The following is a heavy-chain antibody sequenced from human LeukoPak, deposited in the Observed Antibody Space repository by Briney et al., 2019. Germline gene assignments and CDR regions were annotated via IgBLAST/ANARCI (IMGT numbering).Heavy chain of an antibody. D-gene: IGHD3-10*01. V-gene: IGHV1-69*13. Sequence: SVKVSCKASGCTFRSYTISWVRQAPGQGLEWMGGVIPIFGTANYAQNFQGRVTITADESTSTAYMELSSLRSEDTAVYYCAGTLWFGELLYTFHYWGQGTLVSVSS. J-gene: IGHJ4*02. CDR1: GCTFRSYT. CDR2: VIPIFGTA. CDR3: AGTLWFGELLYTFHY.